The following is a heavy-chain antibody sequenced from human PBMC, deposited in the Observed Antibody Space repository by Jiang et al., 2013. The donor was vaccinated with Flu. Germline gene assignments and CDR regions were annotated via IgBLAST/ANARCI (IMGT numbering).Heavy chain of an antibody. J-gene: IGHJ6*02. V-gene: IGHV3-7*01. D-gene: IGHD2-15*01. CDR2: IKQDGSEK. CDR3: VREGGYCRGGTCYSSARYYYYGMDV. CDR1: GFTFSSYW. Sequence: LVQPGGSLRLSCAASGFTFSSYWMNWVRQAPGKGLEWVANIKQDGSEKYSVDSVKGRFTISRDNAKKSLYLQMNSLRAEDTAVYYCVREGGYCRGGTCYSSARYYYYGMDVWGQGTTVTVSS.